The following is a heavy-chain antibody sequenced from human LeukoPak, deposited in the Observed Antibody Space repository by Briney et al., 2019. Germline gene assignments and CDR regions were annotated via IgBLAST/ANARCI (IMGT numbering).Heavy chain of an antibody. CDR2: ISYDGSNK. V-gene: IGHV3-30-3*01. CDR1: GFTFSSYA. CDR3: ARDQQRWAAIYYYYGMDV. J-gene: IGHJ6*02. D-gene: IGHD3-16*01. Sequence: PGRSLRLSCAASGFTFSSYAMHWVRQAPGKGLEWVAVISYDGSNKYYADSVKGRFTISRDNSKNTLYLQMNSLRAEDTAVYYCARDQQRWAAIYYYYGMDVWGQGATVTVSS.